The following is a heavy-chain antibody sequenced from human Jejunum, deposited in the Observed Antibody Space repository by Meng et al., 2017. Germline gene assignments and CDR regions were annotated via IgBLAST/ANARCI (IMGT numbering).Heavy chain of an antibody. D-gene: IGHD3-10*01. J-gene: IGHJ6*01. CDR3: AKAHLTLVRGVMYYYALGV. V-gene: IGHV3-9*01. CDR1: GFTFDEYA. CDR2: ISFNSRTV. Sequence: SLKISCAASGFTFDEYAMHWVRQAPGKGLEWVPGISFNSRTVGYADSVRGRFTISRDNDKNSLYLQMNSLKGEDTAFYFCAKAHLTLVRGVMYYYALGVWGQGNTV.